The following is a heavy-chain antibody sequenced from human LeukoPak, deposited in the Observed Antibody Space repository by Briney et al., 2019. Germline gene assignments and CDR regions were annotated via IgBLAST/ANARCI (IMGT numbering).Heavy chain of an antibody. J-gene: IGHJ2*01. CDR1: GGSISSYY. D-gene: IGHD6-19*01. V-gene: IGHV4-59*01. Sequence: PSETLSLTCTVSGGSISSYYWSWIRQPPGKGLEWIGYIYYTGSTNYNPSLKSRVTISIDTSKNQFSLELSSVTAADTAVYYCARAPYSSGSSYWYFDLWGRGTLVTVSS. CDR2: IYYTGST. CDR3: ARAPYSSGSSYWYFDL.